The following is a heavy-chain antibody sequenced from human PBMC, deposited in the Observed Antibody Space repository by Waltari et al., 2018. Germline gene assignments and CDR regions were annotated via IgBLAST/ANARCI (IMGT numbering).Heavy chain of an antibody. D-gene: IGHD6-13*01. CDR3: AIQSYSSSWGWFDP. Sequence: QVQLVQSGAEVKKPGASVKVSCKASGYTFTSYDIHWVRQATGQGLEWMGWMNPNSGNTGYAQKFQGRVTMTRNTSISTAYMELSSLRSEDTAVYYCAIQSYSSSWGWFDPWGQGTLVTVSS. CDR1: GYTFTSYD. CDR2: MNPNSGNT. J-gene: IGHJ5*02. V-gene: IGHV1-8*01.